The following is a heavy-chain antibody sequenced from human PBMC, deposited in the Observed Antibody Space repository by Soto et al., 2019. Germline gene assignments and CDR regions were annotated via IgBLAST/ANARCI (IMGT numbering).Heavy chain of an antibody. CDR2: IYPGDSDT. Sequence: GESLKISCKGSGYSFTSYWIGWVRQMPGKGLEWMGIIYPGDSDTRYSPSFQGQVTISADKSISTAYLQWSSLKASDTAMYYCARQGEYCSGGSCYRAFDIWGQGTMVTVS. CDR1: GYSFTSYW. D-gene: IGHD2-15*01. J-gene: IGHJ3*02. CDR3: ARQGEYCSGGSCYRAFDI. V-gene: IGHV5-51*01.